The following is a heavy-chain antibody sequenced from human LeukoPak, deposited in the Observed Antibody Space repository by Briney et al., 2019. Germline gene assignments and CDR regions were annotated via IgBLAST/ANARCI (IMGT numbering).Heavy chain of an antibody. CDR3: ARDPTIVGATDDAFDI. CDR2: IYHSGST. V-gene: IGHV4-38-2*02. J-gene: IGHJ3*02. D-gene: IGHD1-26*01. Sequence: SETLSLTCTVSGYSISSGYYWGWIRQPPGKGLEWIGSIYHSGSTYYNPSLKSRVTISVDTSKNQFSLKLSSVTAADTAVYYCARDPTIVGATDDAFDIWGQGTMVTVSS. CDR1: GYSISSGYY.